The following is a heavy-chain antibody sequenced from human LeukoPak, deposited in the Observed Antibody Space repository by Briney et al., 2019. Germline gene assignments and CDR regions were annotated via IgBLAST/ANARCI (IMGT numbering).Heavy chain of an antibody. Sequence: GESLKISCHGSGYSFTSYWIGWVRQMPGKGLEWMGIIHPADSDTRFSPSFLGQVTISADKSINTAYLQWSRLKASDTAIYYCARMDDYGDYGIYWGQGTLVTVSS. CDR2: IHPADSDT. J-gene: IGHJ4*02. V-gene: IGHV5-51*01. CDR3: ARMDDYGDYGIY. D-gene: IGHD4-17*01. CDR1: GYSFTSYW.